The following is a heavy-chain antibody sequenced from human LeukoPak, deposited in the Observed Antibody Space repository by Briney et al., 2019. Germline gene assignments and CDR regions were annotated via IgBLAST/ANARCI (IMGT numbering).Heavy chain of an antibody. J-gene: IGHJ3*02. CDR1: GYTFSAYW. CDR3: ARRGFEQELGAFDI. CDR2: IYPDDSET. D-gene: IGHD1-7*01. Sequence: GESLKISCKGSGYTFSAYWIGWVRQMPGKGLEWMGIIYPDDSETKYSPSFQGLVTISADKSISTAYLQWSSLEASDTAMYYCARRGFEQELGAFDIWGQGTMVTVSS. V-gene: IGHV5-51*01.